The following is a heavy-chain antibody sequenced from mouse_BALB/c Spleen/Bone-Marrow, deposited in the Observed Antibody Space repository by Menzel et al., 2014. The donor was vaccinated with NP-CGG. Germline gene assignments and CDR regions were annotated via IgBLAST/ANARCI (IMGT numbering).Heavy chain of an antibody. CDR1: GFSLNSFG. CDR2: IWPGGST. Sequence: QVQLQQSGPGLVAPSQSLSITCTVSGFSLNSFGVHWVRQPPGKGLEWLGVIWPGGSTNYNSALMSRLSISKDNSKSXVFLKMNSLQTDDTAMYYCVREGTFYYALDYWGQGTSVTVSS. J-gene: IGHJ4*01. CDR3: VREGTFYYALDY. V-gene: IGHV2-9*02.